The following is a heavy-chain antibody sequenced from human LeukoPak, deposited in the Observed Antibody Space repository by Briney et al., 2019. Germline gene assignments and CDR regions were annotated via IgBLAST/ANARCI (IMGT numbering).Heavy chain of an antibody. CDR1: GGTFSSYA. J-gene: IGHJ4*02. CDR2: IIPIFGTA. Sequence: SVKVSCKASGGTFSSYAISWVRQAPGQGLEWMGGIIPIFGTANYAQKFQGRVTIAADESTSTAYMELSSLRSEDTAVYYCARGRGMGIAAANDYWGQGTLVTVSS. CDR3: ARGRGMGIAAANDY. D-gene: IGHD6-13*01. V-gene: IGHV1-69*13.